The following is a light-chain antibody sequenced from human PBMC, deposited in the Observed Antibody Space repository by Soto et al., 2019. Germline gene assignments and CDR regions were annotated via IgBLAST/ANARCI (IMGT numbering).Light chain of an antibody. V-gene: IGLV1-40*01. CDR1: SSNVGAGYD. CDR3: QSYDNSLSNYV. CDR2: GNY. J-gene: IGLJ1*01. Sequence: QLVLTQPPSVSGAPGQRVTISCTGSSSNVGAGYDVHWYQQLPGTAPKLLIYGNYNRPSGVPDRFSGYKSGTSASLAITGLQAEDEVDYYCQSYDNSLSNYVFGTGTKLTVL.